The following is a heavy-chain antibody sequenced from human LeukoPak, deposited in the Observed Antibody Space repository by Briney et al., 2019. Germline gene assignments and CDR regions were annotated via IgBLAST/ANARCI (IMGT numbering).Heavy chain of an antibody. Sequence: GGSLRLSCAASGFTFSSYSMNWVRQAPGKGLEWVSYISSSSSTIYYADSVKGRFTISRDNAKNSLYLQMNSLRAEDTAVYYCARARITMIVVVITTAFDTWGQGTMVTVSS. CDR1: GFTFSSYS. D-gene: IGHD3-22*01. CDR2: ISSSSSTI. CDR3: ARARITMIVVVITTAFDT. J-gene: IGHJ3*02. V-gene: IGHV3-48*04.